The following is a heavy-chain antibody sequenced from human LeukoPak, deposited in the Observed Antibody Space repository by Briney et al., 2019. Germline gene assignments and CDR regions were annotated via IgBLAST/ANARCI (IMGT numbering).Heavy chain of an antibody. Sequence: SETLSLTCGVSGGSIRSTNWWSWVRQPPRQGLEWIGEISLSGQTNYSPSLNGRVTMSLDESRNQLSLNLTSVTAADTAIYYCSRESGAFCPFGYWGQGTLVIVPP. V-gene: IGHV4/OR15-8*02. J-gene: IGHJ4*02. CDR3: SRESGAFCPFGY. CDR1: GGSIRSTNW. D-gene: IGHD1-26*01. CDR2: ISLSGQT.